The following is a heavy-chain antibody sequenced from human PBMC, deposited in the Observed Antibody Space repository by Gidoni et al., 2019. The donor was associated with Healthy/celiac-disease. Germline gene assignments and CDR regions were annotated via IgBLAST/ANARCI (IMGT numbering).Heavy chain of an antibody. CDR2: ISYDGSNK. D-gene: IGHD5-18*01. J-gene: IGHJ6*03. V-gene: IGHV3-30*01. CDR1: GFTFSSYA. CDR3: ARDGYSTPLSYYYYMDV. Sequence: QVQLVESGGGVVQPGRSLRLSCAASGFTFSSYAMHWVRQAPGKGLEWVAVISYDGSNKYYADSVKGRFTISRDNSKNTLYLQMNSLRAEDTAVYYCARDGYSTPLSYYYYMDVWGKGTTVTVSS.